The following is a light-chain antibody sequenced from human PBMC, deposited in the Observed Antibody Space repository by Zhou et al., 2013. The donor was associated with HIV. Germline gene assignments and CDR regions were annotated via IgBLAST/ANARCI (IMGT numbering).Light chain of an antibody. V-gene: IGKV1-39*01. CDR2: TAS. CDR3: QQSYTTPLT. Sequence: DIQLTQSPSTLSASVGDRVIITCRASQSINTWVAWYQQKPGKVPKLLIYTASNLQSGIPSRFSGSGSGVQISLSPSSSLQPDDFASYFCQQSYTTPLTFGGGTKVEVK. CDR1: QSINTW. J-gene: IGKJ4*01.